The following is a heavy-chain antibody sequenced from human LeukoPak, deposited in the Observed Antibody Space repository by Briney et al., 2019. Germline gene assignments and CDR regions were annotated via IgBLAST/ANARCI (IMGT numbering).Heavy chain of an antibody. CDR3: ARLLAGCPGGRCRAHFDY. CDR1: GDSINSNY. D-gene: IGHD2-15*01. CDR2: IYYGGST. J-gene: IGHJ4*02. Sequence: PSETLSLTCSVSGDSINSNYWSWMRQPPGKGLEWIGYIYYGGSTNYNPSLKSRVSMSVDTSKNQFSLNLSSVTAAATAVYHCARLLAGCPGGRCRAHFDYWGQGSLVTVSS. V-gene: IGHV4-59*01.